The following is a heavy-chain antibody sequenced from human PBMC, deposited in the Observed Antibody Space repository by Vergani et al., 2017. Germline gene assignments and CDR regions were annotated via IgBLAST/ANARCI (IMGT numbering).Heavy chain of an antibody. D-gene: IGHD1-26*01. CDR2: IRYDGSNP. Sequence: QAQLVESGGGVVQPGSSLRLSCAASGFTFTDYGMHWVRQAPGKGLAWVAFIRYDGSNPQYIDSVKGRFTISRDNSKDTLFLQMNGLRPEDTGTYFCAKKGGSLYYYGVDVWGQGTTITVSS. CDR3: AKKGGSLYYYGVDV. J-gene: IGHJ6*02. CDR1: GFTFTDYG. V-gene: IGHV3-30*02.